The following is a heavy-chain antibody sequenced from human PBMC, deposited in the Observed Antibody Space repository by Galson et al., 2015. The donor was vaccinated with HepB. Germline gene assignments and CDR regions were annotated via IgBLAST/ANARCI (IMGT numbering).Heavy chain of an antibody. J-gene: IGHJ6*02. CDR2: IWYDGSNK. CDR1: GFTFSSYG. D-gene: IGHD6-13*01. V-gene: IGHV3-33*01. Sequence: SLRLSCAASGFTFSSYGMHWVRQAPGKGLEWVAVIWYDGSNKYYADSVKGRFTISRDNSKNTLYLQMNSLRAEDTAVYYCARDQGGYTQYQYGMDVWGQGTTVTVSS. CDR3: ARDQGGYTQYQYGMDV.